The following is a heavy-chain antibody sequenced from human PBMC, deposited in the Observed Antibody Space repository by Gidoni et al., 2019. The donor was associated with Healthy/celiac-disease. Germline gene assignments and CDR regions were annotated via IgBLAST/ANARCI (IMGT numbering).Heavy chain of an antibody. Sequence: QVQLVESGGGVVQPGRSLRLSCPASGFTFSSYGMHWVRQAPGKGLEWVAVIWYDGSNKYYADSVKGRFTIARDNSKNTLYLQMNSLRAEDTAVYYCARDYAGPGAFDYWGQGTLVTVSS. D-gene: IGHD3-16*01. CDR1: GFTFSSYG. CDR2: IWYDGSNK. V-gene: IGHV3-33*01. J-gene: IGHJ4*02. CDR3: ARDYAGPGAFDY.